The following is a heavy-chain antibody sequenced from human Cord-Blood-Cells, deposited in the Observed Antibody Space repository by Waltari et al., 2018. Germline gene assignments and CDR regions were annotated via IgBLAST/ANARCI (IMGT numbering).Heavy chain of an antibody. V-gene: IGHV1-8*01. CDR2: MNPNSGNT. J-gene: IGHJ6*02. Sequence: QVQLVQSGAEVKKPGASVKVSCKASGYTFTSYDINWVRQATGQGLEWMGWMNPNSGNTGYAQKFQGRVTMTRNTSISTAYMELRSLRSDDTAVYYCARQEYPSPFYYYYYGMDVWGQGTTVTVSS. D-gene: IGHD2-2*01. CDR1: GYTFTSYD. CDR3: ARQEYPSPFYYYYYGMDV.